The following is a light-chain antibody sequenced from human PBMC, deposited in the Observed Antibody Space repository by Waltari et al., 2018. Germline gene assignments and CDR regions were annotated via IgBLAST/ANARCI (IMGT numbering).Light chain of an antibody. Sequence: EIVLTQSPATLSLSPGERATLSCRASQSVSSYLAWYQQKPGQAPRLLIYDASNRATGIPARFSGRGSGTDFTLTISSLEPEDFAVYYCQQEGTFGQGTKVEIK. CDR3: QQEGT. J-gene: IGKJ1*01. CDR1: QSVSSY. CDR2: DAS. V-gene: IGKV3-11*01.